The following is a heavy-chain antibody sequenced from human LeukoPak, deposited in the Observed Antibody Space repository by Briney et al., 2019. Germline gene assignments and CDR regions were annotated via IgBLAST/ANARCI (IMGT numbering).Heavy chain of an antibody. D-gene: IGHD1-26*01. Sequence: GASVKVSCKASGYTFTSYGISWVRQAPGQGLEWMGWISAYNGNTNYAQKLQGRVTMTTDTSTSTAYMELSSLRSEDTAVYYCARGSIVGALSYGMDVWGQGTTVTVSS. CDR3: ARGSIVGALSYGMDV. V-gene: IGHV1-18*01. CDR1: GYTFTSYG. J-gene: IGHJ6*02. CDR2: ISAYNGNT.